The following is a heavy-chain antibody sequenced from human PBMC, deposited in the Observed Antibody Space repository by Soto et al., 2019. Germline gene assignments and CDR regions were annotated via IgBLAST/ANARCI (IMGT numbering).Heavy chain of an antibody. CDR1: GFTFGDYA. J-gene: IGHJ6*03. CDR3: TRVFITMVRGVMTTTEYYYMDV. CDR2: IRSKAYGGKT. D-gene: IGHD3-10*01. V-gene: IGHV3-49*03. Sequence: GGSLRLSCTASGFTFGDYAMSWFRQAPGKGLEWVGFIRSKAYGGKTEYAASVKGRFTIPRDDSKSIAYLKMNSLKTEDTAVYDCTRVFITMVRGVMTTTEYYYMDVWGKGTTVTVSS.